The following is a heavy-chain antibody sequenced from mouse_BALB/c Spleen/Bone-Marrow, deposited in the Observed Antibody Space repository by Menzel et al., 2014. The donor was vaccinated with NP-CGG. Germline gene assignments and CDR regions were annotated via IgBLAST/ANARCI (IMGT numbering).Heavy chain of an antibody. Sequence: VKLMESGPGLVAPSQSLSITCTLSGFSLTSYGVHWVRQPPGKGLEWLGVIWAGGSTNYNSALMSRLSISKDNSKSQVFLKMNSLQTDDTAMYYCAREGGYYYGSRVAWFAYWGQGTLVTVSA. CDR1: GFSLTSYG. J-gene: IGHJ3*01. D-gene: IGHD1-1*01. CDR3: AREGGYYYGSRVAWFAY. CDR2: IWAGGST. V-gene: IGHV2-9*02.